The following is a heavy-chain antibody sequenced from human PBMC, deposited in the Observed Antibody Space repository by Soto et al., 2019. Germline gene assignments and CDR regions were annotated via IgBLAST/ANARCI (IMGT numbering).Heavy chain of an antibody. CDR2: INASNGST. CDR1: GYTFTSYG. CDR3: ARDIVVVPAADCSGGSCAIFDY. Sequence: ASVKVSCKASGYTFTSYGISWVRQAPGQGLEWMGLINASNGSTSYAQKFQGRVTMTRDTSTSTVYMELSSLRSEDTAVYYCARDIVVVPAADCSGGSCAIFDYWGQGTLVTVSS. D-gene: IGHD2-2*01. V-gene: IGHV1-46*03. J-gene: IGHJ4*02.